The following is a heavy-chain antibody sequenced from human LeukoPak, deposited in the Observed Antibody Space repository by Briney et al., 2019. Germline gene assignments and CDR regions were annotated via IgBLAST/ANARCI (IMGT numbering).Heavy chain of an antibody. CDR1: GYSFTSCW. J-gene: IGHJ4*02. V-gene: IGHV5-51*01. D-gene: IGHD3-3*01. Sequence: GESLKISCKGSGYSFTSCWIGWVRQMPGKGLEWMGIIYPGDSDTRYSPSFQGQVTISADKSISTAYLQWSSLKASGTAMYYCARVAIFGVVPFDYWGQGTLVTVSS. CDR2: IYPGDSDT. CDR3: ARVAIFGVVPFDY.